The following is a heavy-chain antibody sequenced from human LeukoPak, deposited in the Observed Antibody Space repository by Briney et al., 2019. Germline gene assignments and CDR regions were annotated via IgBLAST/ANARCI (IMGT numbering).Heavy chain of an antibody. V-gene: IGHV3-30*18. J-gene: IGHJ5*02. CDR3: GKIQHQLVVAEDL. CDR1: GFIFSTYG. D-gene: IGHD6-13*01. Sequence: PGGSLRLSCAASGFIFSTYGMHWVRQAPGKGLEWVAVISYDGSNKYYGDSVKGRFSISRDNSKNTLYLQMNSLRAEDTAVYYCGKIQHQLVVAEDLWGQGTLVTVSS. CDR2: ISYDGSNK.